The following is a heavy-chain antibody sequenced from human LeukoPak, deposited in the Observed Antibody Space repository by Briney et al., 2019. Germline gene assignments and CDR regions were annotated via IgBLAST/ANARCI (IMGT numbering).Heavy chain of an antibody. CDR1: GYTFTGYY. Sequence: ASVKVSCKASGYTFTGYYMHWVRQAPGQGLEWMGWINPNSGGTNYAQKFQGRVTMTRDTSISTAYMELSRLRSDDTAVYYCASSSWYAAFEWFDAFDIWGQGTMVTVSS. D-gene: IGHD6-13*01. CDR3: ASSSWYAAFEWFDAFDI. V-gene: IGHV1-2*02. J-gene: IGHJ3*02. CDR2: INPNSGGT.